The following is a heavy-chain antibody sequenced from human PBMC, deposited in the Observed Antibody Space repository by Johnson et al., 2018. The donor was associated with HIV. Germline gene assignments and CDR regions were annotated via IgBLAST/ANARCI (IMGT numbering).Heavy chain of an antibody. CDR1: GFTFSSYD. V-gene: IGHV3-30-3*01. CDR2: ISYDGSNK. Sequence: QVQLVESGGGVVQPVRSLRLSCAASGFTFSSYDMHWVRQATGKGLEWVAVISYDGSNKYFTDSVRGRFTISRDNSRTTLFLQMNSLRAEDTGVYYCVRRFYDSSAFDIWGQGTMVTVSS. J-gene: IGHJ3*02. CDR3: VRRFYDSSAFDI. D-gene: IGHD3-22*01.